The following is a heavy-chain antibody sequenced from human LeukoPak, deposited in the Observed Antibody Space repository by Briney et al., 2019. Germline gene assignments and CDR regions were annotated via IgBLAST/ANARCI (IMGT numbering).Heavy chain of an antibody. D-gene: IGHD6-13*01. CDR1: GHIFTGYY. V-gene: IGHV1-2*02. CDR2: INPNSGDT. CDR3: ARIKWAAAND. Sequence: ASVKVSCKVSGHIFTGYYMHWVRQAPGQGLEWMGWINPNSGDTNYAQNFQGRVTMTRDTSINTAYMELSRLRSDDTAVYYCARIKWAAANDWGQGTLVTVSS. J-gene: IGHJ4*02.